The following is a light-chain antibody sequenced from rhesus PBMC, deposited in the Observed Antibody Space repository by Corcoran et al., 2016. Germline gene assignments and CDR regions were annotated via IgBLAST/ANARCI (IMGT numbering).Light chain of an antibody. V-gene: IGKV1-28*03. CDR2: AAS. CDR1: QGISSS. J-gene: IGKJ4*01. Sequence: DILMTQSPSSLSASVGDTVTITCRASQGISSSLNWFQQKPGKDPKLLIYAASSLATGVPSRFSGSGSGTDFTLTISSLQPEDFAVYYCLQHNSYPLTFGGGTKVELK. CDR3: LQHNSYPLT.